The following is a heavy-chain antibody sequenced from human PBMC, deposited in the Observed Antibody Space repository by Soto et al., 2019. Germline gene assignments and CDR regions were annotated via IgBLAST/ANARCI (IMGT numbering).Heavy chain of an antibody. CDR1: GFTFSSYS. V-gene: IGHV3-21*01. J-gene: IGHJ4*02. CDR3: ARGPSGGYSYGYPRY. CDR2: ISSSSSYI. D-gene: IGHD5-18*01. Sequence: PXGSLRLSCSASGFTFSSYSMNWVRQAPGKGLEWVSSISSSSSYIYYADSVKGRFTISRDNAKNSLYLQMNSLRAEDTAVYYCARGPSGGYSYGYPRYWGQGTLVTVSS.